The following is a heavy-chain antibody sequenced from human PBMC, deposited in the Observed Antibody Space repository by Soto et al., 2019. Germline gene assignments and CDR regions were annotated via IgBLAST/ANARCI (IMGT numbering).Heavy chain of an antibody. V-gene: IGHV3-23*01. Sequence: GGSLRLSCAASGFTFSSYAMSWVRQAPGKGLEWVSAISGSGGSTYYADSVKGRFTISRDNSKNTLYLQMNSLRAEDTAVYYCASAIWSGYFLYYYGMDVWGQGTTVTVSS. J-gene: IGHJ6*02. CDR2: ISGSGGST. CDR1: GFTFSSYA. CDR3: ASAIWSGYFLYYYGMDV. D-gene: IGHD3-3*01.